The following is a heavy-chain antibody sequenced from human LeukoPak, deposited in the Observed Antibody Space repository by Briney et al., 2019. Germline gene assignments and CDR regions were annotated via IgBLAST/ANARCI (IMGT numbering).Heavy chain of an antibody. Sequence: PGGSLRLSCAASGFPFSSSGMHWVRQAPGKGLEWVAFIRNDGSDKYYADSVKGRFTISRDNSKNTLYLQMNSLRAEDTAVYYCAKDGIARSIFDYWGQGTLVTVSS. V-gene: IGHV3-30*02. D-gene: IGHD1-1*01. CDR1: GFPFSSSG. J-gene: IGHJ4*02. CDR2: IRNDGSDK. CDR3: AKDGIARSIFDY.